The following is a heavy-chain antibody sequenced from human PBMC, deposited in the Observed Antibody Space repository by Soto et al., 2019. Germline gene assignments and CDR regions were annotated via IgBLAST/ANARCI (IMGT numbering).Heavy chain of an antibody. Sequence: EVQLVDSGGGLVKPGGSLRLSCAASGFIFRSYSMSWVRQAPGKGLEWVSSIDPTGGYIYYADSMEGRFTISRDNAKNSLYLQMNSLRVEDTAVYYCARSVIRGPFGSWGQGTLVTVSS. J-gene: IGHJ4*02. CDR3: ARSVIRGPFGS. D-gene: IGHD3-10*01. CDR2: IDPTGGYI. CDR1: GFIFRSYS. V-gene: IGHV3-21*01.